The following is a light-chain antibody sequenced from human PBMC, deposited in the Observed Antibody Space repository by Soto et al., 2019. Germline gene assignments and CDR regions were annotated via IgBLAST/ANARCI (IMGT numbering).Light chain of an antibody. J-gene: IGKJ2*01. V-gene: IGKV3-15*01. CDR1: QSVSSN. CDR2: GAS. CDR3: HQYDDGPYT. Sequence: VITQSPSTLSVSPGERATLSCMASQSVSSNVAWYQPIPGQPPRLLIYGASTSATGIPVRFSGSGSGTEFTLTISSLQSEDFAVYYCHQYDDGPYTFGQGTKVDIK.